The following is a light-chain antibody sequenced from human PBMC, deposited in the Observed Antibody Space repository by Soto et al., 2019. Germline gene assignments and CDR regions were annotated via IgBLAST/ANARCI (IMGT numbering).Light chain of an antibody. CDR3: QQYDNLPPYT. J-gene: IGKJ2*01. CDR2: DAS. V-gene: IGKV1-33*01. Sequence: DIQMTQSPSSLSASVGDRVIITCQASQDISNYLNWYQQKPGKTPKLLIYDASNLETGVPSRFSGSGSGTDFTFTISSLQPEDIATYHCQQYDNLPPYTFGQGTKLEIK. CDR1: QDISNY.